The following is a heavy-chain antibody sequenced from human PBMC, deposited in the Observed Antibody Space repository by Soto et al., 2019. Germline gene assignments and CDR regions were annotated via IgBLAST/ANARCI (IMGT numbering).Heavy chain of an antibody. D-gene: IGHD6-19*01. CDR2: IIPIFGTA. J-gene: IGHJ4*02. CDR3: ARVHPPYSSGWYGGG. V-gene: IGHV1-69*06. Sequence: SVKVSCKASGGTFSSYAISWVRQAPGQGLEWMGGIIPIFGTANYAQKFRGRVTITADKSTSTAYMELSSLRSEDTAVYYCARVHPPYSSGWYGGGWGQGTLVTVSS. CDR1: GGTFSSYA.